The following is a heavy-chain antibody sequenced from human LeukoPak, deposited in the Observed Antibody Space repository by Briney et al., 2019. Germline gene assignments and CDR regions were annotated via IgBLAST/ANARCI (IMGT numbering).Heavy chain of an antibody. Sequence: GESLKISCKASGYDFTNYWIGWVRQMPEKGLEWMGIIYPGDSDTRYNPSFEGQVTISADKSISTAYLQWSSLKASDTAIYYCARQGESGTYLYYYYMDVWGKGTTVTVSS. V-gene: IGHV5-51*01. J-gene: IGHJ6*03. D-gene: IGHD1-26*01. CDR1: GYDFTNYW. CDR3: ARQGESGTYLYYYYMDV. CDR2: IYPGDSDT.